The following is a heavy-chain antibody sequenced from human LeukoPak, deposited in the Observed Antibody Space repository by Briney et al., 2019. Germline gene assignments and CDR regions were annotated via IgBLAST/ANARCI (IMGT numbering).Heavy chain of an antibody. CDR3: ARSSGYYSLEYFQH. V-gene: IGHV3-30-3*01. CDR1: GFTFSSYA. J-gene: IGHJ1*01. D-gene: IGHD5-12*01. Sequence: PGGSLRLSCAASGFTFSSYAMHWVRQAPGKGLEWVEVISYDGSNIYYADSVKGRFTISRDNSKNTLYLQMNSLRVEDTAVYYCARSSGYYSLEYFQHWGQGTLVTVSS. CDR2: ISYDGSNI.